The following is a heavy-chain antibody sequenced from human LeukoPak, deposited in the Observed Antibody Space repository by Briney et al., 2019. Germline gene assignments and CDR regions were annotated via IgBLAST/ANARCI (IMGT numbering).Heavy chain of an antibody. CDR3: ARDPGVRAMDWYFDL. D-gene: IGHD5-18*01. CDR2: LFYSGST. J-gene: IGHJ2*01. CDR1: GDSITNYY. V-gene: IGHV4-59*01. Sequence: SETLSLTCTVSGDSITNYYWSWIRQPPGKGLEWIAYLFYSGSTDYNPSLKSRVTISVDTSKNQFSLKLSSVTAADTAVYYCARDPGVRAMDWYFDLWGRGTLVTVSS.